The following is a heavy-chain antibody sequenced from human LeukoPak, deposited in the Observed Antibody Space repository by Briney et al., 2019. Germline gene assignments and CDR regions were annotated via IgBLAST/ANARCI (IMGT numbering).Heavy chain of an antibody. D-gene: IGHD3-22*01. CDR2: INSDGSST. CDR1: GFTFSSYW. V-gene: IGHV3-74*01. J-gene: IGHJ4*02. Sequence: PGGSLRLSCAASGFTFSSYWRHWVRQAPGKGLVWFSRINSDGSSTSYADSVKGRFTISRDNAKNTLYLQMNSLRAEDTAVYYCARGGSGYYDSSGDYWGQRTLVTVSS. CDR3: ARGGSGYYDSSGDY.